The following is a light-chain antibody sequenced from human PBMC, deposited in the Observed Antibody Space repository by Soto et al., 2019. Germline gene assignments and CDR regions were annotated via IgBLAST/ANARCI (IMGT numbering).Light chain of an antibody. CDR1: QSVSSN. Sequence: ETVMMQSPATLSVSPGERATLSCRASQSVSSNLAWYQQKPGQAPRLLIYGASTRATDIPARFSGSGSGTEFTLTISSLQSEDSAVYYCQQYNDWPPRFTFGPETKVHIK. J-gene: IGKJ3*01. CDR3: QQYNDWPPRFT. CDR2: GAS. V-gene: IGKV3-15*01.